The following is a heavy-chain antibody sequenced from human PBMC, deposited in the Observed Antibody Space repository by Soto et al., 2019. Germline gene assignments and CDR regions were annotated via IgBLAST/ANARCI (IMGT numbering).Heavy chain of an antibody. Sequence: QVQLVESGGGLVKPGGSLRLSCAASGFTFSNYYMSWIRQAPGKGLEWVSYISSSGSSIYYADSVKGRFTISKDNAKNSLYLQMNSLRAEDTAVYYCARGFCSSTSCDDAFDIWGQGTMVTVSS. D-gene: IGHD2-2*01. CDR3: ARGFCSSTSCDDAFDI. CDR2: ISSSGSSI. V-gene: IGHV3-11*01. CDR1: GFTFSNYY. J-gene: IGHJ3*02.